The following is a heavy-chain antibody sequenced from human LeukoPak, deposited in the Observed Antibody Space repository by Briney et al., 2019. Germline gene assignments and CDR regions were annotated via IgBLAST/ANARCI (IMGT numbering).Heavy chain of an antibody. CDR1: GYTFTGYY. CDR3: ARDALKYYYGSGSYTLSPYDY. D-gene: IGHD3-10*01. Sequence: GASVKVSCKASGYTFTGYYMHWVRQAPGQGLEWMGWINPNSGGTNYAQKFQGRVTMTRDTSISTAYMELSRLRSDDTAVYYCARDALKYYYGSGSYTLSPYDYWGQGTLVTVSS. J-gene: IGHJ4*02. V-gene: IGHV1-2*02. CDR2: INPNSGGT.